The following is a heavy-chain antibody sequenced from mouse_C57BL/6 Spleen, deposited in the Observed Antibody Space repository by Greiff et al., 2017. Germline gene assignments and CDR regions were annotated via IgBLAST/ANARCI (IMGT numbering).Heavy chain of an antibody. CDR3: ARPFYDYDYYAMDY. CDR1: GFTFSDYG. J-gene: IGHJ4*01. Sequence: EVKVVESGGGLVKPGGSLKLSCAASGFTFSDYGMPWVRQAPEKGLEWVAYISSGSSTIYYADTVKGRFTISRDNAKNTLFLQMTSLRSEDTAMYYCARPFYDYDYYAMDYWGQGTSVTVSS. D-gene: IGHD2-4*01. V-gene: IGHV5-17*01. CDR2: ISSGSSTI.